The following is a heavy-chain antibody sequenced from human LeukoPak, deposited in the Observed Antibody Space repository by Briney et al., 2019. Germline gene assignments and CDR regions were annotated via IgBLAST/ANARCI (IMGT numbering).Heavy chain of an antibody. CDR1: GFTVSSNY. CDR2: IYSGGST. D-gene: IGHD3-10*01. CDR3: ARVSYGSGSYYSSRGAFDI. J-gene: IGHJ3*02. V-gene: IGHV3-53*01. Sequence: PGGSLRLSCAASGFTVSSNYMSWVRQAPGKGLEWVSVIYSGGSTYYADSVKGRFTISRDNSKNTLYLQMNSLRAEDTAVYYCARVSYGSGSYYSSRGAFDIWGQGTMVTVSS.